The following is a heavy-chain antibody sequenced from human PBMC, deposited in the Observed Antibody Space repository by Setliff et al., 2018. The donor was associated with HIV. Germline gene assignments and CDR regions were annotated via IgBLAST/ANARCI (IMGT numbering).Heavy chain of an antibody. CDR2: ISKMGTTI. D-gene: IGHD1-26*01. V-gene: IGHV3-74*01. CDR3: ARWGSGSYERVFDY. Sequence: GGSLRLSCAASGLTLSDYWMHWVRQAPGKGLEWVSHISKMGTTIKYADSVKGRFTISRDDAKNTLYLQMNSLRVEDTAVYFCARWGSGSYERVFDYWGQGMLVTVSS. CDR1: GLTLSDYW. J-gene: IGHJ4*02.